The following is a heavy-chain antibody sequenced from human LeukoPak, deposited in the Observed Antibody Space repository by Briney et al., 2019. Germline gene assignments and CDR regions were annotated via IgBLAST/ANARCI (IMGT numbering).Heavy chain of an antibody. CDR2: IDTGGDSYL. CDR3: ASHGVKYSSEWDPFDL. CDR1: VYRFTTYW. D-gene: IGHD6-19*01. Sequence: GGSLKTCCQGFVYRFTTYWITGVRQMPGKGMEGMGMIDTGGDSYLDYGPSFQGHVTISVDKTISTAYLQWSSLKASDTAIYYCASHGVKYSSEWDPFDLWGQGTLVTVSS. V-gene: IGHV5-10-1*01. J-gene: IGHJ4*02.